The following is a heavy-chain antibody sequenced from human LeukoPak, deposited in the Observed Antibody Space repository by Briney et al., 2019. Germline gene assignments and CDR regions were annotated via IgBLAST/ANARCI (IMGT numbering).Heavy chain of an antibody. J-gene: IGHJ3*02. Sequence: GGSLRLSCAASGFTVSSNYMSWVRQAPGKGLEWVSVIYSGGSTYYADSVKGRCTISRDSSKNTLYLQMNSLRAEDTAVYYCASGSGYYHDAFDIWGQGTMVTVSS. CDR3: ASGSGYYHDAFDI. V-gene: IGHV3-53*01. D-gene: IGHD3-22*01. CDR2: IYSGGST. CDR1: GFTVSSNY.